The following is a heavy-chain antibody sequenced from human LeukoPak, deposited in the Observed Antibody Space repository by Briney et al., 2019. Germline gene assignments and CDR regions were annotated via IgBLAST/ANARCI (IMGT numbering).Heavy chain of an antibody. Sequence: SETLSLTCSVSGGSVSSSGYYWGWIRQPPGKGLEWIGSIYYSGSTYYNPSLNSRVTISLDTSKNQFSLKLSSVTAADTAVYFCARVKDSSSLDYWGQGTLVTVSS. J-gene: IGHJ4*02. CDR3: ARVKDSSSLDY. CDR1: GGSVSSSGYY. CDR2: IYYSGST. V-gene: IGHV4-39*07. D-gene: IGHD6-13*01.